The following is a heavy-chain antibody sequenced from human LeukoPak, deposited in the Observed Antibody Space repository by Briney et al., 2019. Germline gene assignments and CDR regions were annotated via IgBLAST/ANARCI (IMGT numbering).Heavy chain of an antibody. CDR2: IKQDGSEK. CDR1: GFTFSSYW. Sequence: GGSLRLSCAASGFTFSSYWMNWVRQAPGKGLEWVANIKQDGSEKYYVDPVKGRLTISRDNAKNSLYLQMNSLRAEDTAVYYCARGGPYDSSDYCNYWGQGALVTVSS. D-gene: IGHD3-22*01. CDR3: ARGGPYDSSDYCNY. V-gene: IGHV3-7*01. J-gene: IGHJ4*02.